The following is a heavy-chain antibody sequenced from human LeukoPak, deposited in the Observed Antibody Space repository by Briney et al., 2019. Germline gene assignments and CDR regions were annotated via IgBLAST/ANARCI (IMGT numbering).Heavy chain of an antibody. CDR1: GVTLSTYA. CDR2: ISSSGSGDNT. V-gene: IGHV3-23*01. CDR3: AKESRFNAFDI. J-gene: IGHJ3*02. Sequence: GPLRLSCAASGVTLSTYAMSWARQAPGKGLEWVSGISSSGSGDNTYYADSVKGRFTISRDNSKNTLYLQMNSLRAEDTAVYYCAKESRFNAFDIWGQGTMVTVSS. D-gene: IGHD3-10*01.